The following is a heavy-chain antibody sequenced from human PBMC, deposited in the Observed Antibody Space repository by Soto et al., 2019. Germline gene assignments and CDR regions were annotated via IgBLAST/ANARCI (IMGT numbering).Heavy chain of an antibody. D-gene: IGHD2-15*01. CDR2: IHSNGNT. CDR1: GGSITSGNYY. CDR3: ARGHCSGGDCPNWFDP. J-gene: IGHJ5*02. V-gene: IGHV4-31*11. Sequence: QVQLQESGPGLVKPSQTLSLTCAVSGGSITSGNYYWSWIRQDPGKGLEWIGYIHSNGNTYYNPSLKSRVTMSLDTSKNQFSLRLSSVTAADTAVYCCARGHCSGGDCPNWFDPWGQGTLVTVSS.